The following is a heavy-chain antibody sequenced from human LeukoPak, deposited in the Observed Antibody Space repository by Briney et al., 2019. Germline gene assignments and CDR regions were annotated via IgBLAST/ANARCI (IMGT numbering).Heavy chain of an antibody. D-gene: IGHD4-17*01. CDR1: GFTFSTYA. V-gene: IGHV3-23*01. Sequence: GGSLRLSCAASGFTFSTYAMSWVRQAPGKGLEWVSAIRGGGGSAFYADSVKGRFTISRDNSKYTLFLQMNSLRAEDTAVYYCAREPNGDYIGAFDMWGPGTMVTVSS. CDR2: IRGGGGSA. J-gene: IGHJ3*02. CDR3: AREPNGDYIGAFDM.